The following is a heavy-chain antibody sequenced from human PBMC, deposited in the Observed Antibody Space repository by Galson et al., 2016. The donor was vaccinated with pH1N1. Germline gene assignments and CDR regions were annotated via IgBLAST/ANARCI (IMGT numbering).Heavy chain of an antibody. J-gene: IGHJ5*02. CDR2: ISYDGSKK. V-gene: IGHV3-30*18. CDR3: AKPIYGSGGFDP. CDR1: GFTFSSYG. Sequence: SLRLSCAASGFTFSSYGMHWVRQAPGKGLEWVAVISYDGSKKYYADSVKGRFTISRDNSKNTQYLQMNSLRAEDTAVYYCAKPIYGSGGFDPWGQGTLVTVSS. D-gene: IGHD3-10*01.